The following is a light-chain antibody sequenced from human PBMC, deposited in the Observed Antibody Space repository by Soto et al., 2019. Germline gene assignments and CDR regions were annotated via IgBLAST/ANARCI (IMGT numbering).Light chain of an antibody. CDR2: DAS. CDR1: QSIARNY. V-gene: IGKV3-20*01. Sequence: EILLTQSPDTLSLSPGERATPSCRASQSIARNYLAWYQHKPGQAPRLLIYDASSRATGIPDRFSGSGSGTDFTLTISRLEPEDFAVYFCHQCATSPLTFGGGTKVEIK. CDR3: HQCATSPLT. J-gene: IGKJ4*01.